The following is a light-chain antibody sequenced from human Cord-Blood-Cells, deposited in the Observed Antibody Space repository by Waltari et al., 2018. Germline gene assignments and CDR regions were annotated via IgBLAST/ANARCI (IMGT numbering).Light chain of an antibody. CDR2: AAS. CDR3: QQSYSTLIFT. Sequence: DIQMTQSPSSLSASVADRVTITYLASQSISSYLNWYQQKPGKAPKLLIYAASSLQSGVPSRFSGSGSGTDFTLTISSLQPEDFATYYCQQSYSTLIFTFGPGTKVDIK. J-gene: IGKJ3*01. CDR1: QSISSY. V-gene: IGKV1-39*01.